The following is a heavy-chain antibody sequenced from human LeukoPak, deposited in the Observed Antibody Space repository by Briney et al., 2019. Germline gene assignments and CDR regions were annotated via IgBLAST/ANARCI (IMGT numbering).Heavy chain of an antibody. D-gene: IGHD2-2*01. J-gene: IGHJ6*03. Sequence: PGGSLRLSCAASGFTFSSYAMSWVRQAPGKGLEWVSAISGSGGSTYYADSVKGRFTISRDNSKNTLYLQMNSLRAEDTAVYYCARTPQGCSSTSCYYYYYMDVWGKGTTVTVSS. CDR3: ARTPQGCSSTSCYYYYYMDV. CDR1: GFTFSSYA. CDR2: ISGSGGST. V-gene: IGHV3-23*01.